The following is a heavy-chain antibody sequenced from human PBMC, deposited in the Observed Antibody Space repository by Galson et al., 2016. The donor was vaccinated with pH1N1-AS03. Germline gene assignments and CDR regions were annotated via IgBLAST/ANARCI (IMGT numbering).Heavy chain of an antibody. CDR3: ARPRGESSSWYPFDH. CDR1: GGSISSYY. Sequence: SETLSLTCNVSGGSISSYYWSWIRQPPGKRLAWIGYIYYSGSTKYNPSLKSRVTISVDTSKNQFSLKLTSVTAADTAVYYCARPRGESSSWYPFDHWGQGTLVTVSS. V-gene: IGHV4-59*08. D-gene: IGHD6-13*01. CDR2: IYYSGST. J-gene: IGHJ4*02.